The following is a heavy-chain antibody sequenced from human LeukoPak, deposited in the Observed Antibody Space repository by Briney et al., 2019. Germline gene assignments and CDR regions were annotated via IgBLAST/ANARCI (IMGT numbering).Heavy chain of an antibody. CDR3: AKRGFVIRVILVGFHKEAYYFDS. V-gene: IGHV3-23*01. J-gene: IGHJ4*02. CDR2: ISCSGGGT. D-gene: IGHD3-22*01. Sequence: GGSLRLSCAVSGLTLSNYGMSWVRQAPGEGLEWVAGISCSGGGTNYEDSVKGRFTICRDNPKNTLYLQMNGLRAEDTAVYFCAKRGFVIRVILVGFHKEAYYFDSWGQGALVTVSS. CDR1: GLTLSNYG.